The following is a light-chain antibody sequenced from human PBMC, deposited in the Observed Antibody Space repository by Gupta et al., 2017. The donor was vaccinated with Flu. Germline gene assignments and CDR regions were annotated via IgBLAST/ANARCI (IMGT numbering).Light chain of an antibody. J-gene: IGLJ3*02. Sequence: SYVLTQPPSVSVAPRQTATITCGGNNIGSKNVHWYQQKPGQAPVLVVYDDSDRPSGSPERLSGSNSGNTATLTISRVEAGDEADYYCQVWDSSDDHPGVFGGGTKLTVL. V-gene: IGLV3-21*02. CDR1: NIGSKN. CDR3: QVWDSSDDHPGV. CDR2: DDS.